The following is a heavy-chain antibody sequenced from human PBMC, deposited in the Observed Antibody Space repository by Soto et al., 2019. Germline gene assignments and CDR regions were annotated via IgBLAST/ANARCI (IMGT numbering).Heavy chain of an antibody. CDR3: ARSPEDIVATLH. CDR1: GGSISSSSYY. Sequence: QLQLQESGPGLVKPSETLSLTCTVSGGSISSSSYYWGWIRQPPGKGLEWIGSIYYSGSTYYNPSLKSRVTISVDTSKNQFSLKLSSVTAADTAVYYYARSPEDIVATLHWGQGTLVTVSS. J-gene: IGHJ4*02. CDR2: IYYSGST. D-gene: IGHD5-12*01. V-gene: IGHV4-39*01.